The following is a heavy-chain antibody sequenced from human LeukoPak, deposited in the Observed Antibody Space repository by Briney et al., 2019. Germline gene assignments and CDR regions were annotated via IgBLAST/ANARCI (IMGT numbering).Heavy chain of an antibody. CDR3: ARALYSSSSWGGFDY. CDR2: INPNSGGT. CDR1: GYTFTGYY. Sequence: EASVKVSCKASGYTFTGYYIHWVRQAPGQGLEWMGWINPNSGGTNYAQKFQGRVTMTRDTSISTAYLELSSLRSEDTAVYYCARALYSSSSWGGFDYWGQGTLVTVSS. J-gene: IGHJ4*02. D-gene: IGHD6-6*01. V-gene: IGHV1-2*02.